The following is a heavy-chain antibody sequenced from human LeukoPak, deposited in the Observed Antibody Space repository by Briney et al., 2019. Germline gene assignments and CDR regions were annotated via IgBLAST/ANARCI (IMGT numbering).Heavy chain of an antibody. CDR1: GFTLSSYW. CDR2: IKQDGSEK. CDR3: ARADSSGYSPEKPTDY. D-gene: IGHD3-22*01. Sequence: TGGSLRLSCAASGFTLSSYWMSCVRQAPEKGLEWVANIKQDGSEKYYVDSVKGRFTISRDNAKNSLYLQMNSLRAEDTAVYYCARADSSGYSPEKPTDYWGQGTLVTVSS. J-gene: IGHJ4*02. V-gene: IGHV3-7*01.